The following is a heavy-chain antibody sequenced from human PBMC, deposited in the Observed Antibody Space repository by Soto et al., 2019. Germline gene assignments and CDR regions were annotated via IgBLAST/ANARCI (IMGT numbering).Heavy chain of an antibody. CDR2: IFYSGST. CDR1: GGSINSGGYY. Sequence: QVQLQESGPGLVKPSQTLSLICTVSGGSINSGGYYWNWIRQHPGKGLEWIGYIFYSGSTYYNPFVRSRVTRSADTSENQFSLNLSSVTAADTAVYVCARGYRQSGYSSSWVFDYWGQGTLVNVSS. D-gene: IGHD6-13*01. J-gene: IGHJ4*02. CDR3: ARGYRQSGYSSSWVFDY. V-gene: IGHV4-31*03.